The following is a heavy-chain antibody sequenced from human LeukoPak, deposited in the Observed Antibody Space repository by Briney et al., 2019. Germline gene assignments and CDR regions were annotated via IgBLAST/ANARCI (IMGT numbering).Heavy chain of an antibody. V-gene: IGHV4-34*01. CDR2: INHSGST. D-gene: IGHD3-22*01. J-gene: IGHJ4*02. CDR1: GGSFSGYY. CDR3: ARADSSAYFYPLDY. Sequence: SETLSLTCAVYGGSFSGYYWSWIRQPPGKGLEWIGEINHSGSTNYNPSLKSRVTISVDTSKNQFSLKLSSVTAADTAVYYCARADSSAYFYPLDYWGQGTLVTVSS.